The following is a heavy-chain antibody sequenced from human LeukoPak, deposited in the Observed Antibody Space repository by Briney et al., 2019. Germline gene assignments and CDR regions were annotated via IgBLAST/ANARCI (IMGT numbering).Heavy chain of an antibody. CDR3: ARDKITYSSSWTFRDYYYYYMDV. CDR2: IIPILGTA. D-gene: IGHD6-13*01. J-gene: IGHJ6*03. V-gene: IGHV1-69*11. Sequence: ASVKVSCKASGGTFSSYAISWVRQAPGQGLEWMGRIIPILGTANYAQKFQGRVTITADESTSTAYMELSSLRSEDTAVYYCARDKITYSSSWTFRDYYYYYMDVWGKGTTVTVSS. CDR1: GGTFSSYA.